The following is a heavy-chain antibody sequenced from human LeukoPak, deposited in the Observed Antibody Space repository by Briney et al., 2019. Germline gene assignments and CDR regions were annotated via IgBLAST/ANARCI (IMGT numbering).Heavy chain of an antibody. CDR1: GFTFSSYA. Sequence: GGSLRLSCAASGFTFSSYAMSWVRQAPGKGLEWVSAISGSGGSTYYADSVKGRFTISRDNSKSTLYLQMNSLRAEDTAVYYCAKDRTYYDFWSGYYAPGPELDYWGQGTLVTVSS. V-gene: IGHV3-23*01. J-gene: IGHJ4*02. CDR2: ISGSGGST. D-gene: IGHD3-3*01. CDR3: AKDRTYYDFWSGYYAPGPELDY.